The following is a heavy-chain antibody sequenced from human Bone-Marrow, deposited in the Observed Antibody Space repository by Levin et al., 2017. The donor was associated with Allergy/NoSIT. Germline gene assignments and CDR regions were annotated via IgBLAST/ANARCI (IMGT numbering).Heavy chain of an antibody. CDR2: IWYDGSHK. V-gene: IGHV3-33*01. D-gene: IGHD3-16*01. Sequence: GGSLRLSCAASGFTFSAFGMHWVRQAPGRGLEWVAVIWYDGSHKFYADSVKGRFTISRDNSKNTLYLQMNSLRAEDTAVYYCTRDRGELGQFYFDYWGQGILVTVSS. CDR3: TRDRGELGQFYFDY. J-gene: IGHJ4*02. CDR1: GFTFSAFG.